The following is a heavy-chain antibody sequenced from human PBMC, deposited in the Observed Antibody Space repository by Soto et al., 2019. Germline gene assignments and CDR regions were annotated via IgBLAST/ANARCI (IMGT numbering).Heavy chain of an antibody. D-gene: IGHD6-19*01. Sequence: SETLSLTCTVSGGSISSGGYYWSWIRQHPGKGLEWIGYIYYSGSTYYNPSLKSRVTISVDTSKNQFSLKLSSVTAADTAVYYCARTKGQWLDYSFDIWGQGTMVTVSS. V-gene: IGHV4-31*03. CDR2: IYYSGST. CDR1: GGSISSGGYY. CDR3: ARTKGQWLDYSFDI. J-gene: IGHJ3*02.